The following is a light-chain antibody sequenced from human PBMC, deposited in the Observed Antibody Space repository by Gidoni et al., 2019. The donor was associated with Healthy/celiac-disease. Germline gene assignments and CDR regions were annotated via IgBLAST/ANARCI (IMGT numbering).Light chain of an antibody. CDR3: QQRSNWPYT. V-gene: IGKV3-11*01. CDR1: QSVSSY. CDR2: DAS. Sequence: EIVLTQSPATLSLSPGERATLSCRASQSVSSYLAWYQQKPGQAPRLLIYDASNRATGIPARFSGSGYGTDFTITISSLEPEDFAVYYCQQRSNWPYTFGQGTKLEIK. J-gene: IGKJ2*01.